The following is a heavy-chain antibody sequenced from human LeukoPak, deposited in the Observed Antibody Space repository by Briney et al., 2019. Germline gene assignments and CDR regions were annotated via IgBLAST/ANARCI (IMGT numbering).Heavy chain of an antibody. Sequence: SETLSLTCTVSRGSISSSYWSWIRQPPGKGLEWIGYIYYSGSTNYNPSFKSRVAISVDTSKNQFSLKLSSVTAADTAVYYCATWGIAVAGTFDYWGQGTLVTVST. V-gene: IGHV4-59*08. CDR1: RGSISSSY. CDR3: ATWGIAVAGTFDY. CDR2: IYYSGST. D-gene: IGHD6-19*01. J-gene: IGHJ4*02.